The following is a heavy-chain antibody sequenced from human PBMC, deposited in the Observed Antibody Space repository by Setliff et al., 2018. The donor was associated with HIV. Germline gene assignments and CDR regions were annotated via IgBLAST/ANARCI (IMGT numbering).Heavy chain of an antibody. J-gene: IGHJ3*02. D-gene: IGHD3-10*01. V-gene: IGHV4-61*09. CDR2: IYTDGST. CDR1: GGSISSGTYY. CDR3: GRPATISFGVVPSHDAFDI. Sequence: SETLSLTCTVSGGSISSGTYYWSWIWQPAGRGLEWIGHIYTDGSTNFNPSLMSRLTISVDTSKNQFSLKLSSVTAADTAVYYCGRPATISFGVVPSHDAFDIWGQGTMVTVSS.